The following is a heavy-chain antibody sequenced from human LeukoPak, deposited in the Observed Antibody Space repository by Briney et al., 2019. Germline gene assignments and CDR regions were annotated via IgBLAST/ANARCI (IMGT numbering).Heavy chain of an antibody. CDR2: ISGTGANT. CDR1: GFTFSSYA. V-gene: IGHV3-23*01. D-gene: IGHD6-19*01. Sequence: GGSLRLSCAVSGFTFSSYAMTWVRQAPGKGLEWVSAISGTGANTYYADSVKGRFTTSRDNPRSTLYLQMNSLSNEDTAVYYCAYADNNGWYYFDYWGQGTRVTVSS. CDR3: AYADNNGWYYFDY. J-gene: IGHJ4*02.